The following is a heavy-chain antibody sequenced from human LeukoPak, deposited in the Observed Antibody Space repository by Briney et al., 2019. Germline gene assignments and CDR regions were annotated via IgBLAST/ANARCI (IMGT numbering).Heavy chain of an antibody. D-gene: IGHD6-19*01. V-gene: IGHV5-51*01. CDR1: GHSFTSYW. Sequence: GESLKISCKGSGHSFTSYWIGWVRQMPGKGLEWMGIIYPGDSDTRYSPSFQGQVTISADKSISAAYLQWSSLKASDTAMYYCARVFDSSGFYFDYWGQGTLVTVSS. J-gene: IGHJ4*02. CDR2: IYPGDSDT. CDR3: ARVFDSSGFYFDY.